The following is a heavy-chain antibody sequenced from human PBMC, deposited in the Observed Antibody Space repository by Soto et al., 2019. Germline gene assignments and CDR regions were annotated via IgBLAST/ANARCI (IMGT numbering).Heavy chain of an antibody. V-gene: IGHV4-38-2*01. CDR2: IYHSGNA. J-gene: IGHJ5*02. D-gene: IGHD3-22*01. CDR3: ARVSSSGYYYWFDT. Sequence: SETLSLTCGVSGYSISSGYYWGWIRQPPGKGLEWIGSIYHSGNAYYNPSLNSRVTISIDMSKNQFSLKLSSVTAADTAVYYCARVSSSGYYYWFDTWGQGTLVTVSS. CDR1: GYSISSGYY.